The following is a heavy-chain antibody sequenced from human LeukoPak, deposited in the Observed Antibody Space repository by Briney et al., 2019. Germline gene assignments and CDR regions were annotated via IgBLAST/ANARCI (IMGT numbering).Heavy chain of an antibody. Sequence: TGGSLRLSCTASGFTFGDYAMSWFRQAPGKGLEWVGFIRSKPHGETTQYAASVKGRFTTSRDDSKSIAYLQMNSLKTEDTAVYYCTRSYNYYDSSGYYGFDYWGQGTLVTVSS. J-gene: IGHJ4*02. CDR2: IRSKPHGETT. D-gene: IGHD3-22*01. CDR1: GFTFGDYA. CDR3: TRSYNYYDSSGYYGFDY. V-gene: IGHV3-49*03.